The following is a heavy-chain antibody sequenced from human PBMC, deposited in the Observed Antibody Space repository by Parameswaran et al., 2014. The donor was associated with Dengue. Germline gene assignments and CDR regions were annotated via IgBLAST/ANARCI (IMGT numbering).Heavy chain of an antibody. V-gene: IGHV4-30-4*01. J-gene: IGHJ4*02. CDR3: ARYTSGYSFDS. CDR2: MFYSGST. Sequence: VRQAPGKGLEWIGYMFYSGSTYSNPSLKSRITMSVDMSKNQFSLNLRSVTAADTAVYYCARYTSGYSFDSWGQGTLVTVSS. D-gene: IGHD3-22*01.